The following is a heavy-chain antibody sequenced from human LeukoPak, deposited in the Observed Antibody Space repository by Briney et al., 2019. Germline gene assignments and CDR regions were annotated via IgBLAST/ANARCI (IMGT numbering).Heavy chain of an antibody. V-gene: IGHV4-34*01. CDR1: GGSFSGYY. D-gene: IGHD3-10*01. CDR3: ARGVTGSYGIDC. CDR2: INHSGST. J-gene: IGHJ4*02. Sequence: SETLSLTCAVYGGSFSGYYWSWIRQPPGKGLEWIGEINHSGSTNYNPSLKSRVTKSVDTSKNQFSLKLSSVTAADTAVYYCARGVTGSYGIDCWGQGTLVTVSS.